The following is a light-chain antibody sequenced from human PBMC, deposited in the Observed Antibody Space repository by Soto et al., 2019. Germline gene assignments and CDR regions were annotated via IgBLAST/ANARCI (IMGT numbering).Light chain of an antibody. CDR3: SSYTCSSTLV. Sequence: QSALTQPASVSGSPGQSITISCTGTSSDVGGYNYVSWYQQHPGKAPKLMIYDVSNRPSGVSNRFSGSKSGNTASLTISVLQAEDEADYYCSSYTCSSTLVFGGGTKLTVL. V-gene: IGLV2-14*01. CDR1: SSDVGGYNY. J-gene: IGLJ2*01. CDR2: DVS.